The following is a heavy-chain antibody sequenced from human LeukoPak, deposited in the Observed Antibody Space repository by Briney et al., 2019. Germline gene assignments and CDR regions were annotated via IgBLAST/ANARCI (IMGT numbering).Heavy chain of an antibody. CDR3: ARHNPVAVRKKTFDY. CDR1: GGSISSYY. Sequence: SETLSLTRTVSGGSISSYYWSWIRQPPGKGLEWIGYIYYSGSTNYNPSLKSRVTISVDTSKNQFSLKLSSVTAADTAVYYCARHNPVAVRKKTFDYWGQGTLVTVSS. CDR2: IYYSGST. D-gene: IGHD6-19*01. V-gene: IGHV4-59*08. J-gene: IGHJ4*02.